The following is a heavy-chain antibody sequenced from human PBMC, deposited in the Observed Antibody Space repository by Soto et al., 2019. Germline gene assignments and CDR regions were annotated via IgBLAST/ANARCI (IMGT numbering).Heavy chain of an antibody. Sequence: EASVKVSCKTSGYTFTSYGISWVRQAPGQGLEWMGWISAYNGNTNYAQKLQGRVTMTTDTSTTTAYMELRSLRSDDTAMYYCARDRYYYDSSGYRTYYYYGMDVWGQGTTVTVSS. J-gene: IGHJ6*02. CDR2: ISAYNGNT. V-gene: IGHV1-18*04. D-gene: IGHD3-22*01. CDR1: GYTFTSYG. CDR3: ARDRYYYDSSGYRTYYYYGMDV.